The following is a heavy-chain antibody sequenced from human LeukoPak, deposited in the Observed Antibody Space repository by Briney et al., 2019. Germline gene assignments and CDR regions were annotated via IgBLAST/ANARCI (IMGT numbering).Heavy chain of an antibody. Sequence: SETLSLTCTVSGYSISSGYYWGWIRQPPGKGLEWIGSIYHSGSTYYNPSLKSRVTISVDTSKNQFSLKLSSVTAADTAVYYCARTPYSSSTHYFDYWGQGTLVTVSS. J-gene: IGHJ4*02. CDR1: GYSISSGYY. D-gene: IGHD6-13*01. V-gene: IGHV4-38-2*02. CDR3: ARTPYSSSTHYFDY. CDR2: IYHSGST.